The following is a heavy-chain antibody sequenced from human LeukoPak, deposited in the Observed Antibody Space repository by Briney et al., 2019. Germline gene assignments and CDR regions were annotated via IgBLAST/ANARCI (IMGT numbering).Heavy chain of an antibody. CDR3: ARESDAFDI. CDR1: GGSFSGYY. Sequence: SETLSLTCAVYGGSFSGYYWSWIRQPPGKGLEWIGEINHSGSTNYNPSLKSRVTISVDTSKNQFSLKLSSVTAADTVVYYCARESDAFDIWGQGTMVSVSS. CDR2: INHSGST. V-gene: IGHV4-34*01. J-gene: IGHJ3*02.